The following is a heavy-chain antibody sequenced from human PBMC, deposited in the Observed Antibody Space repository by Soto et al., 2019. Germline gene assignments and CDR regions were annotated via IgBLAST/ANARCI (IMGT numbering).Heavy chain of an antibody. CDR2: ISAGNGNI. J-gene: IGHJ4*02. CDR3: ARDGIAVAGFVDY. CDR1: GYTFTSYG. V-gene: IGHV1-18*01. Sequence: EASVKVSCKASGYTFTSYGISWVRQAPGQGLEWMGWISAGNGNIKYSQKFQGRVTITRDTSASTAYMELSSLRSGDTAVYYCARDGIAVAGFVDYWGQGTLVTVSS. D-gene: IGHD6-19*01.